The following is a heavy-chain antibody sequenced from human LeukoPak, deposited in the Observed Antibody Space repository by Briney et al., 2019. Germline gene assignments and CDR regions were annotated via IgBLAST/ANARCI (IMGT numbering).Heavy chain of an antibody. V-gene: IGHV3-30-3*01. CDR1: GFTFSSYA. CDR3: ARYDARYGMDV. D-gene: IGHD1-1*01. J-gene: IGHJ6*02. CDR2: ISYDGSNK. Sequence: WESLRLSCAASGFTFSSYAMHWVRQAPGKGLEWVAVISYDGSNKYYADSVKGRFTISRDNSKNTLYLQMNSLRAEDTAVYYCARYDARYGMDVWGQGTTVTVSS.